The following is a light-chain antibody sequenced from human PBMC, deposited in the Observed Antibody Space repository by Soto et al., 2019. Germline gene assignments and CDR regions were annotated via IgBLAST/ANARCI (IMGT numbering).Light chain of an antibody. CDR3: QQYDSYPWT. V-gene: IGKV1-5*03. Sequence: EIQMTQSPSTLSASVGDRVTITCRASQSISSWLAWCQQKPGKAPKLLIYKASSLESGVPSRFSGSGSGTEFTLTISSLQPDDFATYYCQQYDSYPWTFGQGTKVEIK. J-gene: IGKJ1*01. CDR1: QSISSW. CDR2: KAS.